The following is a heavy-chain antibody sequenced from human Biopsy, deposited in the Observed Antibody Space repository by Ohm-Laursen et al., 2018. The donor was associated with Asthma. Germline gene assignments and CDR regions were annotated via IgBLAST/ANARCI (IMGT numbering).Heavy chain of an antibody. CDR1: GFTFSNYA. D-gene: IGHD3-22*01. V-gene: IGHV3-23*01. Sequence: SLRLSCAASGFTFSNYATSWVRQAPGKGLEWVSSITGSGGFTYYADSVKGRFTISRDNSRNRLYLQINRLTVEDSAVYFCARQSGQDYGDSSGFDIWGQGTKVAVSS. CDR3: ARQSGQDYGDSSGFDI. J-gene: IGHJ3*02. CDR2: ITGSGGFT.